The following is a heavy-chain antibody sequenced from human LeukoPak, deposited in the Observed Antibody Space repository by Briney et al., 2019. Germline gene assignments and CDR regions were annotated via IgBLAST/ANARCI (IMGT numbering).Heavy chain of an antibody. J-gene: IGHJ3*02. CDR1: GFTFSPYS. Sequence: PGGSLRLSCASSGFTFSPYSMNWVRQAPGKGLEWVSHISSSSSTIYYADSVKGRFTISRDNAKHSLYLQMNSLRAEDTAVYYCARDLSGFDNAFDIWGQGTMVTVSS. V-gene: IGHV3-48*01. CDR3: ARDLSGFDNAFDI. CDR2: ISSSSSTI. D-gene: IGHD5-12*01.